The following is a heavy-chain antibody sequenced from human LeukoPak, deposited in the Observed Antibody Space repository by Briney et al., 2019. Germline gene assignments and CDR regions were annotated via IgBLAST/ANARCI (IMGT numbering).Heavy chain of an antibody. D-gene: IGHD2-2*01. CDR2: INHSGIS. Sequence: PSETLSLTCAVYGVSFSGYYWSWIRQSPGRELEWIGEINHSGISNCNPSLESRVILSVDTSKNQFSLRLSSVTAADTALYYCARRLVDSSASQVSDHWGQGTLVTVSS. CDR3: ARRLVDSSASQVSDH. V-gene: IGHV4-34*01. CDR1: GVSFSGYY. J-gene: IGHJ4*02.